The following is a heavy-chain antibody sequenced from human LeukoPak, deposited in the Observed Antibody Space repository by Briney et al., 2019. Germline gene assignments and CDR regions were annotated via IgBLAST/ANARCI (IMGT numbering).Heavy chain of an antibody. V-gene: IGHV4-61*02. CDR1: GGSISSGSYY. J-gene: IGHJ6*02. Sequence: SQTLSLTCTVSGGSISSGSYYWSWIRQPAGKGLEWIGRIYTSGSTNYNPSLKSRVTISVDTSKNRFSLKLSSVTAADTAVYYCARDRYYYDSSGYYGLGYGMDVWGQGTTVTVSS. D-gene: IGHD3-22*01. CDR2: IYTSGST. CDR3: ARDRYYYDSSGYYGLGYGMDV.